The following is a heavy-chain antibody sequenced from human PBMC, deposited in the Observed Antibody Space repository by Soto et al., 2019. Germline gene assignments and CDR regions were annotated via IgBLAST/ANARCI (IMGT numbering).Heavy chain of an antibody. J-gene: IGHJ4*02. V-gene: IGHV1-2*02. CDR1: GYTFTGYY. Sequence: QVQLVQSGAEVKKPGASVKVSCKASGYTFTGYYIHWVRQAPGQGLDWMGWINPNSGGTKYPQKFQGRVTMTRETSIRTVYMSLTGLKSDDTAVYFCARDLAKGGGSAGFAYWGQGTLVAVSS. CDR2: INPNSGGT. CDR3: ARDLAKGGGSAGFAY. D-gene: IGHD2-15*01.